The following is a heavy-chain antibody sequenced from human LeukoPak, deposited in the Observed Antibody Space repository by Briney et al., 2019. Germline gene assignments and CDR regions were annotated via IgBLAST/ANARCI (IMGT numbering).Heavy chain of an antibody. CDR1: GYTFTDFF. CDR3: ARAGYSGSYYFDY. CDR2: INPNSGGT. J-gene: IGHJ4*02. V-gene: IGHV1-2*02. D-gene: IGHD1-26*01. Sequence: GASVKVSCKASGYTFTDFFVHWLREAPGQGLEWMGWINPNSGGTNYAQKFQGRVTMTRDTSISTAYMELSRLRSDDTAVYYCARAGYSGSYYFDYWGQGTLVTVSS.